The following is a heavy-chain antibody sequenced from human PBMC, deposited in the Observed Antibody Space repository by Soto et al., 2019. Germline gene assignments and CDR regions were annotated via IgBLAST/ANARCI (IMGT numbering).Heavy chain of an antibody. J-gene: IGHJ4*02. Sequence: GASVKVSCKASGGTFSSYAISWVRQAPGQGLEWMGGIIPIFGTANYAQKFQGRVTITADESTSTAYMELSSLRSEDTAVYYCARVKFLNYYDSSGYYGPIDYWGQGTLVTVSS. D-gene: IGHD3-22*01. CDR2: IIPIFGTA. CDR1: GGTFSSYA. V-gene: IGHV1-69*13. CDR3: ARVKFLNYYDSSGYYGPIDY.